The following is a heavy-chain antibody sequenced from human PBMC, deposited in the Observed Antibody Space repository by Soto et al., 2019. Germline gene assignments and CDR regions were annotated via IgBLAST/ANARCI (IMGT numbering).Heavy chain of an antibody. V-gene: IGHV4-39*01. Sequence: QLQLQESGPGLVKPSETLSLTCTVSGGSISSSSYYWGWIRQPPGKGLEGIGSIYYSGSTYYNPSPKSRVTISVDTSKNQFSRKLSSVTAADTAVYYCARHTPAISISDHWGQGTLVTVSS. D-gene: IGHD2-15*01. CDR3: ARHTPAISISDH. J-gene: IGHJ4*02. CDR2: IYYSGST. CDR1: GGSISSSSYY.